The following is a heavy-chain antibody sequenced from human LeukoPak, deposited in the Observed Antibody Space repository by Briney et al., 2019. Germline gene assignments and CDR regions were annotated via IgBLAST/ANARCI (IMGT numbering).Heavy chain of an antibody. V-gene: IGHV3-21*01. Sequence: GGSLRLSCAASGFTFSSYSMNWVRQAPGKGLERVSSISSSSSYIYYADSVKGRFTISRDNAKNSLYLQMNSLRAEDTAVYYCATGYCSGGSCYRPFDYWGQGTLVTVSS. J-gene: IGHJ4*02. D-gene: IGHD2-15*01. CDR2: ISSSSSYI. CDR1: GFTFSSYS. CDR3: ATGYCSGGSCYRPFDY.